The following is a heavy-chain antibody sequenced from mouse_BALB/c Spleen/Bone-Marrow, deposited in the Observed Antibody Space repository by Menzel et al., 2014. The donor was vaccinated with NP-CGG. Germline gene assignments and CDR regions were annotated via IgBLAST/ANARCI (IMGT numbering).Heavy chain of an antibody. D-gene: IGHD2-4*01. CDR3: ARGGHDFSLDY. V-gene: IGHV1-59*01. Sequence: LVESGAELVMPGASVKMSCKASGYTFTDKWMHWVKQRPGQDLEWIGAIDTSDSYINYNQKFKGKASLTVDASSSTAYMHLSSLTSDDSAVYYCARGGHDFSLDYWGQGTSVIVSS. CDR2: IDTSDSYI. CDR1: GYTFTDKW. J-gene: IGHJ4*01.